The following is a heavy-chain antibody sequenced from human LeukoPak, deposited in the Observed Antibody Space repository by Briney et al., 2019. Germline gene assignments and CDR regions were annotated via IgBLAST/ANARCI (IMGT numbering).Heavy chain of an antibody. CDR2: ISASGQTI. D-gene: IGHD5-18*01. J-gene: IGHJ3*02. CDR3: ATENKRGYSYGSPTDAFDI. Sequence: GGSLRLSCAASGFSFSTYEFHWVRHAPGKGLEWVSYISASGQTIYYADSVRGRFTISRDNAKKSLYLEMNSLRAEDTAVYYCATENKRGYSYGSPTDAFDIWGQGTMVTVSS. V-gene: IGHV3-48*03. CDR1: GFSFSTYE.